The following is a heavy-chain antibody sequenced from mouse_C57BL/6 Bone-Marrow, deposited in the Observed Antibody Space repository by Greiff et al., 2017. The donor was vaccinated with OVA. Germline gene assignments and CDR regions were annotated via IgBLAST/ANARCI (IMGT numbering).Heavy chain of an antibody. CDR3: AIQWLEGYFDV. D-gene: IGHD2-2*01. J-gene: IGHJ1*03. CDR2: ISDGGSYT. V-gene: IGHV5-4*03. Sequence: EVMLVESGGGLVKPGGSLKLSCATSGFTFSSYAMSWVRQTPEKRLEWVATISDGGSYTYYPANVKGRFTISRDNAKNNLYLQMSHLKAEDTAMYYCAIQWLEGYFDVWGTGTTVTVSS. CDR1: GFTFSSYA.